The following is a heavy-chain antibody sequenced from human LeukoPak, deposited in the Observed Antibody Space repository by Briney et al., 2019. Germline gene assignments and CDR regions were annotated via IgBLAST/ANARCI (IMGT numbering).Heavy chain of an antibody. V-gene: IGHV1-8*01. Sequence: ASVKVSCKASGYTFTSYDINWVRQATGQGLEWMGWMNPNSGNTGYAQKFQGRVTMTRNTSISTAYMELSSLRSEDTVVYYCARGLRVLEWLRQGNWFDPWGQGTLVTVSS. CDR3: ARGLRVLEWLRQGNWFDP. CDR2: MNPNSGNT. CDR1: GYTFTSYD. J-gene: IGHJ5*02. D-gene: IGHD3-3*01.